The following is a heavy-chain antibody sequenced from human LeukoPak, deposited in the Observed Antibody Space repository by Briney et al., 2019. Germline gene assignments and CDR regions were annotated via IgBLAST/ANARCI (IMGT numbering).Heavy chain of an antibody. J-gene: IGHJ3*02. CDR3: ATSTTVVTPNAFDI. CDR1: GYTLTELS. D-gene: IGHD4-23*01. CDR2: FDPEDGET. Sequence: ASVKVSCNVSGYTLTELSMHWVRQAPGKGLEWMGGFDPEDGETIYAQKFQGRVTMTEDTSTDTAYMELSSLRSEDTAVYYCATSTTVVTPNAFDIWGQGTMVTVSS. V-gene: IGHV1-24*01.